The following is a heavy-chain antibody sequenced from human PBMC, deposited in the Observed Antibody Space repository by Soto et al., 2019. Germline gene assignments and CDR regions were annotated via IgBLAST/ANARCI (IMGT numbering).Heavy chain of an antibody. CDR1: GFTFSSYA. CDR3: SKEQLHSSSWYQGNFDY. D-gene: IGHD6-13*01. Sequence: EVQLLESGGGLVQPGGSLRLSCAASGFTFSSYAMSWVRQAPGKGLEWVSAISGSGGSTYYADSVKGRFTISRDNSKNTLYLQMNSLRSEDTDVYYCSKEQLHSSSWYQGNFDYWGQVTLVTVSS. CDR2: ISGSGGST. J-gene: IGHJ4*02. V-gene: IGHV3-23*01.